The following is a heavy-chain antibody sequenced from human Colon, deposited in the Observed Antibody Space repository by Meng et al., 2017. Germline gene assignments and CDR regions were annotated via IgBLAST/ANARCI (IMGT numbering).Heavy chain of an antibody. CDR1: GFTFTTYT. V-gene: IGHV3-33*01. Sequence: GGSLRLSCAAYGFTFTTYTMHWVRQAPGKGLEWVALIWYDGTNEFYADSVKGRFTISRDNSKNTLYLQMNSLRADDTAVYYCARDPAMVGTYYYYNMDVWGQGTTVAVS. J-gene: IGHJ6*02. CDR2: IWYDGTNE. D-gene: IGHD2-2*01. CDR3: ARDPAMVGTYYYYNMDV.